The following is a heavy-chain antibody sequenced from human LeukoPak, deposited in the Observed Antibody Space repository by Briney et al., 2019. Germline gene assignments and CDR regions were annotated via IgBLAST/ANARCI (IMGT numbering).Heavy chain of an antibody. Sequence: PGGSLRLSCAASGFTFSSYEMNWVRQAPGKGLEWVSYISSSGSTIYYADSVKGRFTISRDNAKNSLYLQMNSLRAEDTAVYYCARDARGAVGATYWYFDLWGRGTLVTVSS. D-gene: IGHD1-26*01. CDR3: ARDARGAVGATYWYFDL. V-gene: IGHV3-48*03. CDR2: ISSSGSTI. J-gene: IGHJ2*01. CDR1: GFTFSSYE.